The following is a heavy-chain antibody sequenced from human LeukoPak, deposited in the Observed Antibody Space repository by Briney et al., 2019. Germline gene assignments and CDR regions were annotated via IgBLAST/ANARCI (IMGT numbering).Heavy chain of an antibody. V-gene: IGHV1-18*01. CDR3: ARVSGYFSTTSNYHFDY. Sequence: GASVKVSCKASSYTFTTNGISWVRQAPGQGLEWMGWVSAYNGDTNYAQKIQDRVTVTTDTSTSTAYMELRSLRSDDTAVYYCARVSGYFSTTSNYHFDYWGQGTLVTVSS. CDR1: SYTFTTNG. J-gene: IGHJ4*02. D-gene: IGHD2-2*03. CDR2: VSAYNGDT.